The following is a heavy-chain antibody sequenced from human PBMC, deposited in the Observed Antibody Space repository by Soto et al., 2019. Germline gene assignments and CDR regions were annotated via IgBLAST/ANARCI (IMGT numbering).Heavy chain of an antibody. CDR1: VFSVISFSYY. D-gene: IGHD3-3*01. J-gene: IGHJ4*02. CDR2: IYYTGNT. Sequence: PSETLSLTCTVSVFSVISFSYYLSFIRQHPGRGLEWIGYIYYTGNTYYNPSLKSRLAISVDTSKRQFSLKLTSVTAAETAVYYCARDQRSAYSHEHWGQGTMVTVSS. V-gene: IGHV4-31*03. CDR3: ARDQRSAYSHEH.